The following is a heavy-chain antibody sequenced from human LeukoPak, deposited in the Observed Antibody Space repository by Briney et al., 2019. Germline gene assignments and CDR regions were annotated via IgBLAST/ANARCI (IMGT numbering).Heavy chain of an antibody. V-gene: IGHV4-4*07. D-gene: IGHD6-13*01. Sequence: PSETLSLTCTVSGGSISSYYWSWIRQPAGKGLEWIGRIYTSGSTNYNPSLKSRVTMSVDTSKTQFSLKLSSVTAADTAVYYCARDRGYSSSWSGSVYYGMDVWGQGTTVTVSS. CDR2: IYTSGST. J-gene: IGHJ6*02. CDR1: GGSISSYY. CDR3: ARDRGYSSSWSGSVYYGMDV.